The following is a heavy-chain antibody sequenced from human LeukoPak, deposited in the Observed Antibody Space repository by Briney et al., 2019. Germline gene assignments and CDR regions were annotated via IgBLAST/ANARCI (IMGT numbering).Heavy chain of an antibody. Sequence: GESLKISCRGSGYSFTNNWTAWVRQMPGKGLEWMGIIYPGDSDTRYSPSFRGQVSISADKSIGTAYLQWSSLRASDTAMYYCARFGTAFDIWGQGTMVTVSS. CDR1: GYSFTNNW. V-gene: IGHV5-51*01. CDR2: IYPGDSDT. D-gene: IGHD1-1*01. CDR3: ARFGTAFDI. J-gene: IGHJ3*02.